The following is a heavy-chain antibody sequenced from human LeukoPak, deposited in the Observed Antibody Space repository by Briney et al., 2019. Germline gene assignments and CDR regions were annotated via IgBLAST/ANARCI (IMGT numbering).Heavy chain of an antibody. V-gene: IGHV2-5*01. D-gene: IGHD1-26*01. Sequence: TVSGPTPVKPTQTLTLTCTFSGFSLTTSAVGVGWIRQPPGKALEWVALIYGHDDKRYNPSLKSRLTITKDTSKNQVVLTMTNMDPQDTATYYCAHRGGALAWFAPWGQGTLVTVSS. J-gene: IGHJ5*02. CDR1: GFSLTTSAVG. CDR2: IYGHDDK. CDR3: AHRGGALAWFAP.